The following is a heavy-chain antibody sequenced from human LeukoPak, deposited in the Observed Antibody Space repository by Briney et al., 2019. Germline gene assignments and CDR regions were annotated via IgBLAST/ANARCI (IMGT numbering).Heavy chain of an antibody. CDR2: IYYSGST. D-gene: IGHD1-26*01. CDR1: GGSISSYY. V-gene: IGHV4-59*12. Sequence: SETLSLTCTVSGGSISSYYWSWIRQPPGKGLEWIGYIYYSGSTYYNPSLKSRVTISVDTSKNQFSLKLSSVTAADTAVYYCARDRRQLELRGDFDYWGQGTLVTVSS. CDR3: ARDRRQLELRGDFDY. J-gene: IGHJ4*02.